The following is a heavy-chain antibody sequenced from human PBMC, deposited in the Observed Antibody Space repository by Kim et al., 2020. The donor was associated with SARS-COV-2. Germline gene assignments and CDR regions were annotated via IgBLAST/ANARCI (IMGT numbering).Heavy chain of an antibody. V-gene: IGHV3-49*03. D-gene: IGHD6-19*01. J-gene: IGHJ4*02. CDR2: IRSKAYGGTT. CDR1: GFTFGDYA. CDR3: TRGPLTPPSIAVAGTPHY. Sequence: GGSLRLSCTASGFTFGDYAMSWFRQAPGKGLEWVGFIRSKAYGGTTEYAASVKGRFTISRDDSKSIAYLQMNSLKTEDTAVYYCTRGPLTPPSIAVAGTPHYWGQGTLVTVSS.